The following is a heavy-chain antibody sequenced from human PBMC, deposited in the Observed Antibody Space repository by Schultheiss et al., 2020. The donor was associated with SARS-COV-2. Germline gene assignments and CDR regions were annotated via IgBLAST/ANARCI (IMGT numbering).Heavy chain of an antibody. CDR1: GFTFSSYW. CDR2: IKQDGSEK. CDR3: AKTGDGPPYYYYYMDV. J-gene: IGHJ6*03. V-gene: IGHV3-7*01. Sequence: GGSLRLSCAASGFTFSSYWMSWVRQAPGKGLDWVANIKQDGSEKYYVDSVKGRFTISRDNSKNTLYLQMNSLRAEDTAVYYCAKTGDGPPYYYYYMDVWGEGTTVTVSS.